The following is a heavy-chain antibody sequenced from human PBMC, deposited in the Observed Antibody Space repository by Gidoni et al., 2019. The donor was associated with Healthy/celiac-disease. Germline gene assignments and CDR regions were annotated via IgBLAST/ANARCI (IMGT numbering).Heavy chain of an antibody. D-gene: IGHD6-19*01. CDR2: IYYSGST. CDR1: GGSISSYY. J-gene: IGHJ4*02. Sequence: QVQLQESGPGLVKPSETLSLACAVSGGSISSYYWSWIRQPPGKGLEWIGYIYYSGSTNYNPSLKSRVTISVDTSKNQFSRKLSSVTAADTAVYYCARSESSGWYGGNYFDYWGQGTLVTVSS. V-gene: IGHV4-59*12. CDR3: ARSESSGWYGGNYFDY.